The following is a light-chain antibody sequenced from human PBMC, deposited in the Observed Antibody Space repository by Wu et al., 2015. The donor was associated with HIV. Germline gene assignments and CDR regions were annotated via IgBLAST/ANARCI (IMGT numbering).Light chain of an antibody. CDR3: QQRNNWPLT. CDR2: DTS. CDR1: QTVTNY. J-gene: IGKJ4*01. Sequence: IYLTQSPVTLSLSPGDRATLSCKASQTVTNYLAWYQVRPGQPPRLLIYDTSNRAPGVSVWFSGSGSMTDFILTITDLQPEDSAYYFCQQRNNWPLTFGEGTKV. V-gene: IGKV3-11*01.